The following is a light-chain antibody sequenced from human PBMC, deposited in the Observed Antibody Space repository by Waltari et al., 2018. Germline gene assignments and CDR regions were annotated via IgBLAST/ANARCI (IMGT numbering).Light chain of an antibody. J-gene: IGLJ1*01. Sequence: QSALTQPPSASGSPGQSVTISCTGTSSDVGRYNYVSWYQQHPGKAPKLIIYEVTKRPSGVPDRFSGSKSGNTASPTVSGLQAEDEADYYCSSFADTNPFVFGTGTKVTVL. CDR1: SSDVGRYNY. CDR2: EVT. CDR3: SSFADTNPFV. V-gene: IGLV2-8*01.